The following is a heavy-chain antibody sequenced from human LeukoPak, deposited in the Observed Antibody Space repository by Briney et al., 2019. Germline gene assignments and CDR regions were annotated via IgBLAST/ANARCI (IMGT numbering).Heavy chain of an antibody. CDR2: ISGSGGTI. V-gene: IGHV3-23*01. Sequence: GGSLRLSCAASGFTFSSYSMSWVRQAPGKGLEWVSSISGSGGTIDYADSVKGRFTISRDNSKNTLSLQMNSLTAEDTAVYYCAKNPRLEGWIYFDSWGQGILVTVSS. D-gene: IGHD1-1*01. CDR3: AKNPRLEGWIYFDS. J-gene: IGHJ4*02. CDR1: GFTFSSYS.